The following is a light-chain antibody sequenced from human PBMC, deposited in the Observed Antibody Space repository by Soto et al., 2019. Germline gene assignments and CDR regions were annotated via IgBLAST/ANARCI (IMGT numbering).Light chain of an antibody. Sequence: EIFFAYSPAPLSFSPGGGATLSFRASQSVSRYLAWYQQKPGQAPRLLIHDASNRATGIPARFSGSGSGTDFTLTISSLEAEDFAVYYCQQYVTWHTFGQGTKVDIK. CDR3: QQYVTWHT. CDR2: DAS. J-gene: IGKJ1*01. CDR1: QSVSRY. V-gene: IGKV3-11*01.